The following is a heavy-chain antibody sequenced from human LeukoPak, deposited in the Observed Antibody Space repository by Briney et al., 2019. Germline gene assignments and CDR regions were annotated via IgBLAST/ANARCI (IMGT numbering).Heavy chain of an antibody. CDR3: ARGGARWLQSIDY. J-gene: IGHJ4*02. Sequence: GGSLRLSCAASGFTFSSYAMYWVRQAPGKGLEWVAVISYDGSNKYYADSVKGRFTISRDNSKNTLYLQMNSLRAEDTAVYYCARGGARWLQSIDYWGQGTLVTVSS. CDR1: GFTFSSYA. CDR2: ISYDGSNK. D-gene: IGHD5-24*01. V-gene: IGHV3-30*04.